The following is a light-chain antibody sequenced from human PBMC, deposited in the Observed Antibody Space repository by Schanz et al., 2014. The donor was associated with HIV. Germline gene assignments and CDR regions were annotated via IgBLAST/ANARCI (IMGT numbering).Light chain of an antibody. J-gene: IGKJ1*01. CDR1: QGISTY. V-gene: IGKV1-9*01. Sequence: DIQLTQSPSFLSASVGDRVTISCRASQGISTYLAWYQQKPGKAPTLLIYSASTLQSGVPSRFSGSGSGTEFTLTISTLQPEDFATYYCQQYNTLSRTFGPGTKVE. CDR3: QQYNTLSRT. CDR2: SAS.